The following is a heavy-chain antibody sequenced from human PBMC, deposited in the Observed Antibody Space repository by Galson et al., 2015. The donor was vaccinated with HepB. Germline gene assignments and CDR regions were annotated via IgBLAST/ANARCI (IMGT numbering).Heavy chain of an antibody. Sequence: SLRLSCAASGFTFDDYAMHWVRQAPGKGLEWVSGISWNSGSIGYADSVKGRFTISRDNAKNSLYLQMNSLRAEDTALYYCAKVGCSSTSCYDGGYFDYWGQGTLVTVSS. J-gene: IGHJ4*02. D-gene: IGHD2-2*01. CDR1: GFTFDDYA. V-gene: IGHV3-9*01. CDR2: ISWNSGSI. CDR3: AKVGCSSTSCYDGGYFDY.